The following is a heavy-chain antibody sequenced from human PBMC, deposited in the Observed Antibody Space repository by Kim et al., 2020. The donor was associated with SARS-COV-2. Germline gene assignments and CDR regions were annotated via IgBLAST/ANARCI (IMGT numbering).Heavy chain of an antibody. CDR1: ENAFTDYY. CDR2: INANSGGT. CDR3: ARGANGVNDY. Sequence: ASVKVSCKAFENAFTDYYIHWVRQAPGHGLEWMGWINANSGGTTYAQNFQGRVTMTRDTSINTAYMELNSLGSDDTAVYFCARGANGVNDYWGQGTLVTVSS. D-gene: IGHD4-17*01. V-gene: IGHV1-2*02. J-gene: IGHJ4*02.